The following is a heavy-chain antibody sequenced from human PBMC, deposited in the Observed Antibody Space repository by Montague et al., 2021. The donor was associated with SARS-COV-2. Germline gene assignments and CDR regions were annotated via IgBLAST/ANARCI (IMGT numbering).Heavy chain of an antibody. CDR2: VHHSGKS. Sequence: SETLSLTCDVYAFSVNTYFCPLTRQPPGKGLESIAYVHHSGKSMPKPALQNPISISLDASKNQFYLSLTSVTSADAAVYYCARHHISTMYGYSWFDPWGRVTLVT. D-gene: IGHD1-14*01. V-gene: IGHV4-59*02. CDR1: AFSVNTYF. J-gene: IGHJ5*02. CDR3: ARHHISTMYGYSWFDP.